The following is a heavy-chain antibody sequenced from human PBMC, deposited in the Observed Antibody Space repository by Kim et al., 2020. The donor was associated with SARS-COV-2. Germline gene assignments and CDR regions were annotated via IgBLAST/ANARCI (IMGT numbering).Heavy chain of an antibody. J-gene: IGHJ4*02. V-gene: IGHV4-59*01. Sequence: SETLSLTCTVSGGSISSYYWSWIRQPPGKGLEWIGYIYYSGSTNYNPSLKSRVTISVDTSKNQFSLKLSSVTAADTAVYYCARGTMVRGVLDYFDYWGQGTLVTVSS. CDR3: ARGTMVRGVLDYFDY. D-gene: IGHD3-10*01. CDR2: IYYSGST. CDR1: GGSISSYY.